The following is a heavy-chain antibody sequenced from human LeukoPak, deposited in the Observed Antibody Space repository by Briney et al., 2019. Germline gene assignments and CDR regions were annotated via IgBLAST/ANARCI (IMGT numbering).Heavy chain of an antibody. V-gene: IGHV4-61*02. D-gene: IGHD2-2*01. CDR3: ARVAIYCSSTSCPIDY. CDR1: GGSISSGSYY. J-gene: IGHJ4*02. CDR2: IYTSGST. Sequence: KPSETLSLTCTVSGGSISSGSYYWSWIRQPAGKGLEWIGRIYTSGSTNYNPSLKSRVTISVDTSKNQFSLKLSSVTAADTAVYYCARVAIYCSSTSCPIDYWGQGTLVTVSS.